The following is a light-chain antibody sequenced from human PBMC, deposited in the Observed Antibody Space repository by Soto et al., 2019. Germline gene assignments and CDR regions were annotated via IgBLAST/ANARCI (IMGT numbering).Light chain of an antibody. V-gene: IGKV3-20*01. J-gene: IGKJ5*01. CDR2: GAS. CDR3: QQYGSSPCT. Sequence: EIVLTQSPGILSLSQGERATLSCRASQSVSSSYLAWYQQKPGQAPRLLIYGASSRATGIPDRFSGSGSGTDFTLTISRLEPEDFAVYYCQQYGSSPCTFGQGTRLEI. CDR1: QSVSSSY.